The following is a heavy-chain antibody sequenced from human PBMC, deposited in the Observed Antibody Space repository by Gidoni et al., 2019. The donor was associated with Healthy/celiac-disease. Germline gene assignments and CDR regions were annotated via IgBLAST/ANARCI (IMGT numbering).Heavy chain of an antibody. D-gene: IGHD5-18*01. CDR2: IYYSGST. CDR3: ARQRNTAMASYYFDY. V-gene: IGHV4-39*01. Sequence: QLQLQESGPGLVTPSETLSLTCTVSGGSISSSSYYWGWIRQTPGKGLEWIGSIYYSGSTYYNPSLKSRVTISVDTSKNQFSLKLSSVTAADTAVYYCARQRNTAMASYYFDYWGQGTLVTVSS. J-gene: IGHJ4*02. CDR1: GGSISSSSYY.